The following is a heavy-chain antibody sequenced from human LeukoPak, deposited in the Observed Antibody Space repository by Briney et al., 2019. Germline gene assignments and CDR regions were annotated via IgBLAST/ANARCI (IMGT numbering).Heavy chain of an antibody. V-gene: IGHV3-23*01. D-gene: IGHD3-22*01. CDR1: GFTFSSYA. CDR2: ISGSGYST. Sequence: GGSLRLSCAASGFTFSSYAMSWVRQAPGKGLEWVSTISGSGYSTLYTDSVKGRFTISRDNSKNTLYLQMNSLRAEDTAVYYCAKDRYDSTGYYYGLFDYWGQGTLVTVSS. CDR3: AKDRYDSTGYYYGLFDY. J-gene: IGHJ4*02.